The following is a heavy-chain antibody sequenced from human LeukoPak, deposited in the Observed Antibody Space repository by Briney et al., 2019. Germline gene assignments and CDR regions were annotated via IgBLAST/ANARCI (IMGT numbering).Heavy chain of an antibody. J-gene: IGHJ5*02. V-gene: IGHV4-38-2*02. CDR1: GYSISSGYY. CDR3: ARELVVVAENWFDP. Sequence: SETLSLTCTVSGYSISSGYYWGWIQQPPGKGLEWIGSIYHSGSTYYNPSLKSRVTISVDTSKNQFSLKLSSVTAADTAVYYCARELVVVAENWFDPWGQGTLVTVSS. CDR2: IYHSGST. D-gene: IGHD2-15*01.